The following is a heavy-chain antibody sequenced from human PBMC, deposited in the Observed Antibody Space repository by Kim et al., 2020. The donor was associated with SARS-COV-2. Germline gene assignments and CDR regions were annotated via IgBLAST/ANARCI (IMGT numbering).Heavy chain of an antibody. CDR2: ISFDGTTK. V-gene: IGHV3-30*18. J-gene: IGHJ4*02. Sequence: GGSLRLSCAASGFTFNTHGMHWVRQAPGKGLEWVALISFDGTTKYYADSVKGRFTVSRDNSENTLYLQMNGLRVDDTAVYFCAKTLNSNYLKVWDYWGQGTLVTVSS. CDR3: AKTLNSNYLKVWDY. CDR1: GFTFNTHG. D-gene: IGHD4-4*01.